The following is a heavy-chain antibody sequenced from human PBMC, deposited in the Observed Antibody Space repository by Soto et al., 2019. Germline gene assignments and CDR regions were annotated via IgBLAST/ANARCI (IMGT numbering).Heavy chain of an antibody. CDR3: ARAGYCSGGSCYRNGFDI. CDR2: ISYDGSNK. Sequence: GESLKISCAASGFTFSDYAMHWVRQAPGKGLEWVTVISYDGSNKYYADSVQGRFTISRDNYKNTLYVQMNSLRAEDTAVYYCARAGYCSGGSCYRNGFDIWGQGTMVTVSS. J-gene: IGHJ3*02. CDR1: GFTFSDYA. V-gene: IGHV3-30-3*01. D-gene: IGHD2-15*01.